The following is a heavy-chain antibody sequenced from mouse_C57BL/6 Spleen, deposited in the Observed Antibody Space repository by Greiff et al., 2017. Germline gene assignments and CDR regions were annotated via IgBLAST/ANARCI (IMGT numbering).Heavy chain of an antibody. J-gene: IGHJ1*03. V-gene: IGHV1-53*01. D-gene: IGHD1-1*02. CDR2: INPSNGCT. Sequence: VKLQQSGTELVKPGASVKLSCKASGYTFTSYWMHWVQQRPGQGLEWIGNINPSNGCTNYNEKFKSKATLTVDKSSSTAYMQLSSLTSEDSAVYYCAREELSLWYFDVGGTGTTVTVSS. CDR1: GYTFTSYW. CDR3: AREELSLWYFDV.